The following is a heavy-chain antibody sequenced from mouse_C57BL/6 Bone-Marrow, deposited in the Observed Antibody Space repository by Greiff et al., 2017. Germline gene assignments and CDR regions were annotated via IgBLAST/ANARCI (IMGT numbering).Heavy chain of an antibody. Sequence: VQLQQSGAELVKPGASVKLSCKASGYTFTEYTIHWVKQRSGQGLEWIGWFYPGSGSIKYNEKFKDKATLTADKSSSTVYMELSRLTSEDSAVYFCARHETHYGSSYDHYYAMDYWGQGTSVTVSS. CDR2: FYPGSGSI. CDR1: GYTFTEYT. CDR3: ARHETHYGSSYDHYYAMDY. J-gene: IGHJ4*01. V-gene: IGHV1-62-2*01. D-gene: IGHD1-1*01.